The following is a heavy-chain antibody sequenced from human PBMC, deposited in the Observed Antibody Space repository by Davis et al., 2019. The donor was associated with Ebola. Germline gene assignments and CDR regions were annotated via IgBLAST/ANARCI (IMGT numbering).Heavy chain of an antibody. Sequence: AASVKVSCKASGGTFSSYAISWVRQAPGQGLEWMGGIIPIFGIANYAQKFQGRVTITADESTSTAYMELSSLRSEDTAVYYCATGVTYCTGGVCSLGFDYWGQGTLVTVSS. CDR2: IIPIFGIA. CDR1: GGTFSSYA. J-gene: IGHJ4*02. CDR3: ATGVTYCTGGVCSLGFDY. D-gene: IGHD2-8*02. V-gene: IGHV1-69*13.